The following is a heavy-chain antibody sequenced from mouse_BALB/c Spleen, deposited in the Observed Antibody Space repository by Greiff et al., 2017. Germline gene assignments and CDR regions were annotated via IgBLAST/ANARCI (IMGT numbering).Heavy chain of an antibody. D-gene: IGHD2-10*02. V-gene: IGHV5-9-4*01. Sequence: EVQLVESGGGLVQPGGSLKLSCAASGFTFSSYAMSWVRQSPEKRLEWVAEISSGGSNTYYPDTVTGRFTISSNNAKNTLFLQMTSLRSEDTAKYYCAGSALLVCYYAMDYWGQGTSVTVSS. CDR2: ISSGGSNT. CDR3: AGSALLVCYYAMDY. J-gene: IGHJ4*01. CDR1: GFTFSSYA.